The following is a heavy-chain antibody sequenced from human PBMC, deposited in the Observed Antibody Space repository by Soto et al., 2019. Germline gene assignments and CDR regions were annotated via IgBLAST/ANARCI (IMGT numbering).Heavy chain of an antibody. CDR2: TYYRSKWYN. Sequence: PSQTLSLTCAISGDSVSSNSAAWNWIRQSPSRGLEWLGRTYYRSKWYNDYAVSVKSRITINPDTSKNQFSLQLNSVTPEDTAVYYCARGGSSGWGDRYAFDIRGQGTMVTVSS. D-gene: IGHD6-19*01. CDR3: ARGGSSGWGDRYAFDI. CDR1: GDSVSSNSAA. J-gene: IGHJ3*02. V-gene: IGHV6-1*01.